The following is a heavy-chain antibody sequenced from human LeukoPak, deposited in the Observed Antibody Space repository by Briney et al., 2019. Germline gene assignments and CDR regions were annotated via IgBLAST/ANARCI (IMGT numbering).Heavy chain of an antibody. CDR2: ISAYNGNT. J-gene: IGHJ6*02. D-gene: IGHD5-24*01. Sequence: ASVKVSCKASGYTFTSYGISWVRQAPGQGLEWMGWISAYNGNTNYAQKLQGRVTMTTDTSTSTAYMELRSLRSEDTAVYYCARVGDGYNPSYYYGMDVWGQGTTVTVSS. CDR3: ARVGDGYNPSYYYGMDV. CDR1: GYTFTSYG. V-gene: IGHV1-18*01.